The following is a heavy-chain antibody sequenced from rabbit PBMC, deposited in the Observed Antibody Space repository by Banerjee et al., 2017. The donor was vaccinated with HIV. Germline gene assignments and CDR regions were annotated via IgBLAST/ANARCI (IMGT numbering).Heavy chain of an antibody. V-gene: IGHV1S45*01. J-gene: IGHJ4*01. D-gene: IGHD4-1*01. Sequence: QEQLEESGGGLVKPEGSLTLSCKASGFDFNHYYMSWVRQAPGKGLEWIGIIDAGKGTTDYASWVKGRFTISKASSTTVTLQMTSLTAADTATYFCARDLAGVIGWNFDLWGPGTLVTVS. CDR2: IDAGKGTT. CDR1: GFDFNHYYM. CDR3: ARDLAGVIGWNFDL.